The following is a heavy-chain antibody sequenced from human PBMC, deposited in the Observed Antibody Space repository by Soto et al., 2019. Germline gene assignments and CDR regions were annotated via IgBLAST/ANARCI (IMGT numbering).Heavy chain of an antibody. J-gene: IGHJ4*02. V-gene: IGHV3-23*04. Sequence: EVQLVESGGGLVKPGGSLRLSCAASGFTFSSYSMNWVRQAPGKGLEWVSAISGSVGSTYYADSVKGRFTISRDNSKNTLYLQMNSLRAEDTAVYYCAKDGDGGTYSLEYYFDYWGQGTLVTVSS. CDR1: GFTFSSYS. CDR3: AKDGDGGTYSLEYYFDY. CDR2: ISGSVGST. D-gene: IGHD1-26*01.